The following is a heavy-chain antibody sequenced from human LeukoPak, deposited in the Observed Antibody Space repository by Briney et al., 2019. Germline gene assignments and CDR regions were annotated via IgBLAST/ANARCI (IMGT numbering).Heavy chain of an antibody. CDR3: ARHGGYYYDSSGDYAFDI. CDR2: IYYSGST. J-gene: IGHJ3*02. CDR1: GGSISSSSYY. Sequence: PSETLSLTCTVSGGSISSSSYYWVWIRQPPGKGLEWIGSIYYSGSTYYNPSLKSRVTISVDTSKNQFSLKLSSVTAADTAVYYCARHGGYYYDSSGDYAFDIWGQGTMVTVSS. V-gene: IGHV4-39*01. D-gene: IGHD3-22*01.